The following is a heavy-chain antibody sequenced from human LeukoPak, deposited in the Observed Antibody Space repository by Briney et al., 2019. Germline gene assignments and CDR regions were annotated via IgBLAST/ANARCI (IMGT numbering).Heavy chain of an antibody. CDR2: ITSGSNYI. CDR3: ARAVSGYFDSSGRHY. J-gene: IGHJ4*02. Sequence: PGGSLRLSCAASGFTFSDYSMNWIRQAPGKGLEWVASITSGSNYIYYTDSVKGRFTISRDNAKNSLFLQMDSLRAEDTAVFYCARAVSGYFDSSGRHYWGQGTLVTVSS. CDR1: GFTFSDYS. D-gene: IGHD3-22*01. V-gene: IGHV3-21*01.